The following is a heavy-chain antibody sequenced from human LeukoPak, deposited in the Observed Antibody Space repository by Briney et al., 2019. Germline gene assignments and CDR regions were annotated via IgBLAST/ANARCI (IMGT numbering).Heavy chain of an antibody. CDR1: GGSISSGGYY. D-gene: IGHD2-2*01. V-gene: IGHV4-30-2*01. CDR3: ARDEYCSSTSCPGAFDY. Sequence: SQTLSLTCTVSGGSISSGGYYWSWIRQPPGKGLEWIGYIYHSGSTYYNPSLKSRVTISVDRSKNQFSLKLSSVTAADTAVYYCARDEYCSSTSCPGAFDYWGQGTLVTVSS. CDR2: IYHSGST. J-gene: IGHJ4*02.